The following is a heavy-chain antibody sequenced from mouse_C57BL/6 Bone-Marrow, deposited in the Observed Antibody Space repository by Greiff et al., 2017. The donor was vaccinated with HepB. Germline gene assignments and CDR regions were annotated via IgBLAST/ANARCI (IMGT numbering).Heavy chain of an antibody. CDR3: ARDRLTGLDY. V-gene: IGHV5-16*01. Sequence: EVQLVESEGGLVQPGSSMKLSCTASGFTFSDYYMAWVRQVPEKGLEWVANINYDGSSTYYLDSLKSRFIISRDNAKNILYLQMSSLKSEDTSTYYCARDRLTGLDYWGQGTTLTVSS. CDR2: INYDGSST. CDR1: GFTFSDYY. D-gene: IGHD4-1*01. J-gene: IGHJ2*01.